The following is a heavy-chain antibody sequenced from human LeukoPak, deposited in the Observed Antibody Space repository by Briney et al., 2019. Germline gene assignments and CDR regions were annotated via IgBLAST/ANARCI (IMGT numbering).Heavy chain of an antibody. V-gene: IGHV1-46*01. D-gene: IGHD1-1*01. CDR2: INPSGGST. Sequence: ASVKVSCKASGYTFTSYYMHWVRQAPGQGLEWMGLINPSGGSTSYAQKFQGRVTMTRDTSTSTAYMELSSLRSEDTAVYYCARTGTDAFDIWGQGTMVTVSS. J-gene: IGHJ3*02. CDR1: GYTFTSYY. CDR3: ARTGTDAFDI.